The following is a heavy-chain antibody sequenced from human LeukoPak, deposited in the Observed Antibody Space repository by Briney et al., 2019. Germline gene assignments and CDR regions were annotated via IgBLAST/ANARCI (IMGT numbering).Heavy chain of an antibody. J-gene: IGHJ6*02. D-gene: IGHD4-23*01. CDR1: GYTFTDYY. CDR2: LNPNTLVT. Sequence: ASVRVSCRASGYTFTDYYMHWVRQAPGQGLEWMGWLNPNTLVTNYAQHFQGRVSMTWDTSISTGYMDLHSLTSDDTAVYYCARKDGGRDGMDVWGQGTTVTVSS. CDR3: ARKDGGRDGMDV. V-gene: IGHV1-2*02.